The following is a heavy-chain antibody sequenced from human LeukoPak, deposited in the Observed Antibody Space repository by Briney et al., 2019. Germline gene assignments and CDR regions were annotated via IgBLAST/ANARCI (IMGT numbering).Heavy chain of an antibody. Sequence: GASVKVSCKASGYTSTDHYMHWVRQAPGQGLEWMGWINPNRGDTKYAQKFQGRVTMTRDTSISTAYMDLSRLTYDDTAVYYCASKCGGGACYYYWGHGTLVTVSS. J-gene: IGHJ4*01. CDR3: ASKCGGGACYYY. V-gene: IGHV1-2*02. D-gene: IGHD2-15*01. CDR2: INPNRGDT. CDR1: GYTSTDHY.